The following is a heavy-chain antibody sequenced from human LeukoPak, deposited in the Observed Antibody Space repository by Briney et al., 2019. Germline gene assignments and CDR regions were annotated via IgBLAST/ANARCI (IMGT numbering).Heavy chain of an antibody. J-gene: IGHJ4*02. V-gene: IGHV4-61*08. CDR1: GGSISSSGYY. Sequence: SETLSLTCTVSGGSISSSGYYWGWIRQPPGKGLEWIGYIYYSGSTNYNPSLKSRVTISVDTSKNQFSLKLSSVTAADTAVYYCARGRYFDHFDYWGQGTLVTVSS. CDR3: ARGRYFDHFDY. D-gene: IGHD3-9*01. CDR2: IYYSGST.